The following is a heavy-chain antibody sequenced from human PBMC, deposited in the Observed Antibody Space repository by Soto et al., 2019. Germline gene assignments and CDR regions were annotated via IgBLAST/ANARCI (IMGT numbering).Heavy chain of an antibody. J-gene: IGHJ4*02. CDR1: GFTFSSYG. V-gene: IGHV3-30*18. Sequence: QVQLVESGGGVVQPGRSLRLSCAASGFTFSSYGMHWVRQAPGKGLEWVAVISYDGSNKYYADSVKGRFTISRYNSKNTLYLQMNSLRAEDTAVYYCAKDGPIVVVVAAGGFLDYWGQGTLVTVSS. D-gene: IGHD2-15*01. CDR3: AKDGPIVVVVAAGGFLDY. CDR2: ISYDGSNK.